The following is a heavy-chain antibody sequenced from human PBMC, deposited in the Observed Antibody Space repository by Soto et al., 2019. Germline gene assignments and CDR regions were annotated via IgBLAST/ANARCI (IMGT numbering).Heavy chain of an antibody. V-gene: IGHV2-70*01. CDR3: ARGKDYGGNSAWFDP. CDR2: IDWDDDK. D-gene: IGHD4-17*01. Sequence: SCPTLVNPTQTLTLTCTFSGFSLSTSGMCVSWIRQPPGKALEWLALIDWDDDKYYSTSLKTRLTISKDTSKNQVVLTMTNMDPVDTATYYCARGKDYGGNSAWFDPWGQGTLVTVSS. J-gene: IGHJ5*02. CDR1: GFSLSTSGMC.